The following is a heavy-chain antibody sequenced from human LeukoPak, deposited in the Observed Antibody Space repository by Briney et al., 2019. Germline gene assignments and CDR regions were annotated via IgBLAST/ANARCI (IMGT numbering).Heavy chain of an antibody. CDR2: IYYSGST. Sequence: PSETLTLTCTVSGGSISSRSYYWGWIRQPPGKGLEWIGSIYYSGSTYYNPSLKSRVTISVDTSKNQFSLKLSSVTAADTAVYYCARVDTAMANPFDYWGQGTLLTVSS. D-gene: IGHD5-18*01. CDR3: ARVDTAMANPFDY. CDR1: GGSISSRSYY. J-gene: IGHJ4*02. V-gene: IGHV4-39*07.